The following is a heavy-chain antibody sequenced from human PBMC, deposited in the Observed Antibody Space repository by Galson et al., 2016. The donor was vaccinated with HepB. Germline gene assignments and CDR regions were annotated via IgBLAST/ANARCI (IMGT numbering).Heavy chain of an antibody. Sequence: SVKVSCKASGGTFSAYAINWVRQAPGQGLEWMGGLIPIFGTPHYAQKFQGRVSITADRSTSTAYMELSSLRSEDTAVHYCARAEPGPLAAAIFYYMDVWGKGTTVTVSS. CDR1: GGTFSAYA. D-gene: IGHD6-13*01. CDR2: LIPIFGTP. CDR3: ARAEPGPLAAAIFYYMDV. V-gene: IGHV1-69*06. J-gene: IGHJ6*03.